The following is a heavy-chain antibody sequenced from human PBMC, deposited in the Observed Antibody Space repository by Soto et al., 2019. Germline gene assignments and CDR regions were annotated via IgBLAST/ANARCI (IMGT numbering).Heavy chain of an antibody. V-gene: IGHV4-59*08. J-gene: IGHJ6*03. D-gene: IGHD4-17*01. Sequence: SEMLSLTCTVCGGSISSYYWSWIRQPPGKGLEWIGYIYYSGSTNYNPSLKSRVTISVDTSKNQFSLKLSSVTAADTAVYYCARHYGDYYYYYYMDVWGKGTTVTV. CDR3: ARHYGDYYYYYYMDV. CDR2: IYYSGST. CDR1: GGSISSYY.